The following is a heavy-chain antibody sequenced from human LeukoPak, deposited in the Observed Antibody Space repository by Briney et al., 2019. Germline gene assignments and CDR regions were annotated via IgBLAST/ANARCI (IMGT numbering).Heavy chain of an antibody. J-gene: IGHJ4*02. CDR1: GFTFSSFG. V-gene: IGHV3-30*19. CDR2: ISYDGSIK. Sequence: GGSLRLSCAASGFTFSSFGMHWVRQAPGKGLEWVAFISYDGSIKYYADSVKGRFTISRDNSKNTLYLQMNSLRAEDTAVYYCARDRFRSYFDYWGQGTLVTVSS. CDR3: ARDRFRSYFDY.